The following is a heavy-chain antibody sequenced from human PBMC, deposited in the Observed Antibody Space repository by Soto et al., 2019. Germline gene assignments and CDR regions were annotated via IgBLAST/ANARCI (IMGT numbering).Heavy chain of an antibody. Sequence: QVQLQESGPALVKPSETLSLICTVSGASLTSVNYYWTWIRQPPGKGLEWVGHIYYSGYTNYNPSLKSRVAISVDASKNQFSLNLTSVTAADTAVYYCARRGSYLRFDYWGQGTLATVSS. V-gene: IGHV4-61*01. D-gene: IGHD3-10*01. CDR2: IYYSGYT. CDR3: ARRGSYLRFDY. CDR1: GASLTSVNYY. J-gene: IGHJ4*02.